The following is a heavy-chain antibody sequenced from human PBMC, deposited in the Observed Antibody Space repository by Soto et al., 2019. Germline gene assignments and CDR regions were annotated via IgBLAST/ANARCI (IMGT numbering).Heavy chain of an antibody. CDR3: ARGCSGGSCYSGEDWFDP. Sequence: QVQLVQSGAEVKKPGSSVKVSCKASGGTFSSYTISWVRQAPGQGLEWMGRIIPILGIANYAQKFQGRVTITADKSTSTAYMEPSSLRSEDTAVYYCARGCSGGSCYSGEDWFDPWGQGTLVTVSS. J-gene: IGHJ5*02. V-gene: IGHV1-69*02. CDR1: GGTFSSYT. CDR2: IIPILGIA. D-gene: IGHD2-15*01.